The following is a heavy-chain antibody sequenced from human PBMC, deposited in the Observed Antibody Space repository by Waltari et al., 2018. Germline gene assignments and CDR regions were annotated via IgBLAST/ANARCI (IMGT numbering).Heavy chain of an antibody. Sequence: EVQMVESGGGLVQPGGSLIISCAASGLTFSNSGMDWGRQAPGKGLEWIANIKPDGSEKNYVDSVKGRFTISRDNTKNSLYLQMNSLRAEDTAVYYCSKSLDVWGPGTSVTVSS. J-gene: IGHJ6*02. V-gene: IGHV3-7*01. CDR1: GLTFSNSG. CDR2: IKPDGSEK. CDR3: SKSLDV.